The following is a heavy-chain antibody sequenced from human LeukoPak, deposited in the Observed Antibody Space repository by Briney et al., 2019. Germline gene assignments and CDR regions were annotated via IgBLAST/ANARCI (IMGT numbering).Heavy chain of an antibody. CDR2: ISGSGGST. CDR1: GFTFSSYA. CDR3: ARDGYCSGGSCYFLYGMDV. J-gene: IGHJ6*02. Sequence: PGGSLRLSCAASGFTFSSYAMSWVRQAPGKGLEWVSAISGSGGSTYYADSVKGRFTISRDNSKNSLYLQMNSLRAEDTAVYYCARDGYCSGGSCYFLYGMDVWGQGTTVTVSS. D-gene: IGHD2-15*01. V-gene: IGHV3-23*01.